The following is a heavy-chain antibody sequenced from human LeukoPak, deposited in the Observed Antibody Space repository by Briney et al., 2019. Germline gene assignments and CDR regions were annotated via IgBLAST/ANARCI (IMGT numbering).Heavy chain of an antibody. CDR3: ARDGGSSSWYDY. Sequence: SEPLSLTCTVSGGSISSGGYYWSWIRQHPGKGLEWIGYIYYSGSTYYNPSLKSRVTISVDTSKNQFSLKLSSVTAADTTVYYSARDGGSSSWYDYWREGSLVTVSS. V-gene: IGHV4-31*03. J-gene: IGHJ4*02. CDR2: IYYSGST. D-gene: IGHD6-13*01. CDR1: GGSISSGGYY.